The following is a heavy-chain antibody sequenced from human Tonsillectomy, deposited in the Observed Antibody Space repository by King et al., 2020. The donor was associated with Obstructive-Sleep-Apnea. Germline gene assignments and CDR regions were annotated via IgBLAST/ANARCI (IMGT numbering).Heavy chain of an antibody. V-gene: IGHV3-21*06. J-gene: IGHJ4*02. CDR1: GFTFSNYT. D-gene: IGHD3-9*01. CDR2: ISTGSSYI. CDR3: ARGEVGYDILTGYWDY. Sequence: VQLVESGGGLVKPGGSLRLSCAASGFTFSNYTVNWVRQAPGKGLEWVSSISTGSSYIYYAESVKGRFTISRDNAKNSLYLHMHSLRAEDTAVYYCARGEVGYDILTGYWDYWGQGSLVTVSS.